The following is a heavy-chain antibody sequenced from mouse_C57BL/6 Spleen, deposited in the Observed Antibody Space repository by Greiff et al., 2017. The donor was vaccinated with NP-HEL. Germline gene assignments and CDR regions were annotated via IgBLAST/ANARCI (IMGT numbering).Heavy chain of an antibody. CDR3: ARPIYDGYSFAY. V-gene: IGHV1-55*01. CDR2: IYPGSGST. Sequence: QVQLKQPGAELVKPGASVKMSCKASGYTFTSYWITWVKQRPGQGLEWIGDIYPGSGSTNYNEKFKSKATLTVDTSSSTAYMQLSSLTSEDSAVYYCARPIYDGYSFAYWGQGTLVTVSA. J-gene: IGHJ3*01. CDR1: GYTFTSYW. D-gene: IGHD2-3*01.